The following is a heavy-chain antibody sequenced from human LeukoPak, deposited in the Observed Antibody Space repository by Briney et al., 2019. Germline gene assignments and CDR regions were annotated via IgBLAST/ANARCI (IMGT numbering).Heavy chain of an antibody. V-gene: IGHV1-8*01. CDR3: ARGPHCSSTSCYKSSRFDH. J-gene: IGHJ5*02. D-gene: IGHD2-2*02. Sequence: ASVKVSCKASGYTFTSYDINWVRQAPGQGLEWMGWMNPNSGNTGYAQKFQGRVTMTRNTSISTAYMELSSLRSEDTAVYYCARGPHCSSTSCYKSSRFDHWGQGTLVTVSS. CDR1: GYTFTSYD. CDR2: MNPNSGNT.